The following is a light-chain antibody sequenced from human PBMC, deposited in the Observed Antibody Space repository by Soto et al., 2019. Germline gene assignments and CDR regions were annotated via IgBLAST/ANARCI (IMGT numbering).Light chain of an antibody. Sequence: QSVLTQPPSVSGAPGQRVTISCTGSSSNIGAGYDVHWYQQPPGTAPKLLIYGNSNRPSGVPDRFSGSKSGTSASLAITGLQAEDEADYYCQSYDSSLSVHYVFGTGTKVTVL. V-gene: IGLV1-40*01. CDR2: GNS. CDR3: QSYDSSLSVHYV. CDR1: SSNIGAGYD. J-gene: IGLJ1*01.